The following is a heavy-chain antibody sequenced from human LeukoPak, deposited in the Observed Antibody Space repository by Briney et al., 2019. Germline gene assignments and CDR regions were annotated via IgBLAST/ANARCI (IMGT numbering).Heavy chain of an antibody. D-gene: IGHD3-9*01. CDR2: IWYDGSNK. Sequence: GRSLRLSCAASGFTFSSYGMHWVRQAPGKGLEWVAVIWYDGSNKYYADSVKGRFTISRDNSKNTLYLQMNSLRAEDTALYYCAKDMGALYYDILTGVYFDYWGQGTLVTVSS. CDR3: AKDMGALYYDILTGVYFDY. CDR1: GFTFSSYG. J-gene: IGHJ4*02. V-gene: IGHV3-33*06.